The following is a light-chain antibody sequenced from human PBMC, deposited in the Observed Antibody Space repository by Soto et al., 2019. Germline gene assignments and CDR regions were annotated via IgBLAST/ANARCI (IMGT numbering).Light chain of an antibody. CDR3: QQRSNWPLT. Sequence: EIVLTQSPATLSLSPGERATLSCRASQSVSSYLAWYQQKPGQPPRLLIYHASNRVTGIPVRFSGSGSGTVLTPTISSLEPEDFAVYYCQQRSNWPLTFGGGTKVEIK. CDR1: QSVSSY. J-gene: IGKJ4*01. V-gene: IGKV3-11*01. CDR2: HAS.